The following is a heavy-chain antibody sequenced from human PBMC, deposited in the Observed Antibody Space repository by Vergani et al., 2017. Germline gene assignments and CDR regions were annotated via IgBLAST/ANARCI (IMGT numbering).Heavy chain of an antibody. CDR1: GGSITSSSYY. CDR2: IYHSGGA. V-gene: IGHV4-39*01. CDR3: VRTESFILRYFHWAL. J-gene: IGHJ4*02. Sequence: QLHLQESGPGLVKPSETLSLTCTVPGGSITSSSYYWGWIRQPPGKGLEWIGNIYHSGGAYYNPSLKGRVTIYVDTSKNQFSLEVTSVTAADTAIYFCVRTESFILRYFHWALWGQGTLVTVSS. D-gene: IGHD3-9*01.